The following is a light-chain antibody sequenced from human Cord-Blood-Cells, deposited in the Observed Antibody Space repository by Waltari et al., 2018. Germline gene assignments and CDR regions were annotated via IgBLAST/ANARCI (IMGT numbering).Light chain of an antibody. Sequence: QSALTQPASVSGSPGQSITISCPGTSSDVGGYNYVSWYQQHPGKAPTLMIYDVSKRPSGVSNRFSGSKSGNTASLTISGLQAEDEADYYCSSYTSSSTNWVFGGGTKLTVL. V-gene: IGLV2-14*01. CDR1: SSDVGGYNY. CDR3: SSYTSSSTNWV. CDR2: DVS. J-gene: IGLJ3*02.